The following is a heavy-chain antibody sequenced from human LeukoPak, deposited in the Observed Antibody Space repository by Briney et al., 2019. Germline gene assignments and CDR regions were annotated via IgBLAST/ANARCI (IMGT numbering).Heavy chain of an antibody. Sequence: GGSLRLSCAASGFTVSSNYMSWVRQAPGKGLEWVSVIYSGGSTYYADSVKGRFTISRDNSKNTLYLQMNSLRAEDTAVYYCARGLWFGGLSGHSMDYWGQGTLVTVSS. CDR1: GFTVSSNY. CDR2: IYSGGST. CDR3: ARGLWFGGLSGHSMDY. D-gene: IGHD3-10*01. J-gene: IGHJ4*02. V-gene: IGHV3-66*01.